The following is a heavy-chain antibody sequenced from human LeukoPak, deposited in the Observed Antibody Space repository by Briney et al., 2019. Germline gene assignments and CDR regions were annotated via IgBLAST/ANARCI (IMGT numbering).Heavy chain of an antibody. D-gene: IGHD1-26*01. CDR1: GFAFSSYD. J-gene: IGHJ4*02. V-gene: IGHV3-13*01. CDR3: AALGDSIC. CDR2: IGHAGYT. Sequence: GGSLRLSCAASGFAFSSYDMHWVRQVSGKGLEWVSAIGHAGYTYYADSVNGRFTISIEDAKHYFFLQMNNLRAGDTAGYFFAALGDSICWGQGTLVTASS.